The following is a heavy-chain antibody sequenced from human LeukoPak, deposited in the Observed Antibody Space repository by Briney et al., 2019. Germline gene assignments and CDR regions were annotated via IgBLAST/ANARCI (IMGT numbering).Heavy chain of an antibody. Sequence: GESLKISCKGSGYSFSTYGIAWVRQMPGKGLEWMGLIYPGDSDIRYSPSFEGLVTISADKSMSTAYLQWSSLKASDTAMYYCARRGRNYYYGLDVWGQGTTVIVSS. CDR3: ARRGRNYYYGLDV. CDR1: GYSFSTYG. D-gene: IGHD3-16*01. V-gene: IGHV5-51*01. J-gene: IGHJ6*02. CDR2: IYPGDSDI.